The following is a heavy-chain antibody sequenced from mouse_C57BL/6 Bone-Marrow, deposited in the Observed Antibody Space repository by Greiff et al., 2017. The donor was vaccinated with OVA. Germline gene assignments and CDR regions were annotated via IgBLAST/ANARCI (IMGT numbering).Heavy chain of an antibody. CDR2: IYPGDGDT. D-gene: IGHD1-1*01. CDR3: APLDYGSSYWDFDV. J-gene: IGHJ1*03. V-gene: IGHV1-82*01. Sequence: VKLMESGPELVKPGASVKISCKASGYAFSSSWMNWVKQRPGKGLEWIGRIYPGDGDTNYNGKFKGKATLTADKSSSTAYMQLSSLTSEDSAVYFCAPLDYGSSYWDFDVWGTGTTVTVSS. CDR1: GYAFSSSW.